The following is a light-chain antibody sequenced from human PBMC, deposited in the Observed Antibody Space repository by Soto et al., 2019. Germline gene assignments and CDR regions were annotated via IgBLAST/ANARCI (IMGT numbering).Light chain of an antibody. CDR3: QQYGNLVT. J-gene: IGKJ4*01. CDR2: GAS. CDR1: QSVTSNY. Sequence: EIVLTHSPGTLSLSPGERAILSCRASQSVTSNYLAWYQQKPGQASRLLIYGASSRATGIPDRFSGSGSGTDFTLTISRLEPEDFAVYYCQQYGNLVTFGGGTKVEIK. V-gene: IGKV3-20*01.